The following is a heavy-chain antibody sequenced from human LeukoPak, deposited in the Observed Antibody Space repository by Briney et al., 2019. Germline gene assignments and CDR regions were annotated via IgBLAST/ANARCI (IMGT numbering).Heavy chain of an antibody. D-gene: IGHD2-2*03. CDR2: IDTSATSM. V-gene: IGHV3-48*03. Sequence: QPGGSLRLSCAVSGFTSSNFEMNWVRQAPGKGLEWVSHIDTSATSMHYADSVKGRFTISRDNAKNSLFLQMNSLRAEDTAVYYCVTDRPGVMDFDFWGQGTLVTVSS. CDR3: VTDRPGVMDFDF. J-gene: IGHJ4*02. CDR1: GFTSSNFE.